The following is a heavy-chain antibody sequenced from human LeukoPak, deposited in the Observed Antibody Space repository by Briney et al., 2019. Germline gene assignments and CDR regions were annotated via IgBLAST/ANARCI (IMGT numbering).Heavy chain of an antibody. CDR2: IYYSGST. V-gene: IGHV4-39*07. J-gene: IGHJ3*02. D-gene: IGHD1-26*01. CDR1: GGSISSSSYY. Sequence: SETLSLTCTVSGGSISSSSYYWGWIRQPPGKGLEWIGSIYYSGSTYYNPSLKSRVTISVDTSKNQFSLKLSSVTAADTAVYYCAMGATKGGAFDIWGQGTMVTVSS. CDR3: AMGATKGGAFDI.